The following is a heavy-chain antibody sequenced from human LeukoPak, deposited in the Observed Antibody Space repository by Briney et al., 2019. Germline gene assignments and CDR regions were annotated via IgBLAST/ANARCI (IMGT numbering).Heavy chain of an antibody. V-gene: IGHV6-1*01. Sequence: SQTPSLTCAISGDSISSNSAAWDWIRQSPSRGLEWLGRTYYRSKWYNGYAVSVKSRITINPDTSKNQFSLQLNSVTPEDAAMYYCARSFNGFIDSWGQGTLVTVSS. J-gene: IGHJ4*02. CDR2: TYYRSKWYN. D-gene: IGHD2-8*01. CDR3: ARSFNGFIDS. CDR1: GDSISSNSAA.